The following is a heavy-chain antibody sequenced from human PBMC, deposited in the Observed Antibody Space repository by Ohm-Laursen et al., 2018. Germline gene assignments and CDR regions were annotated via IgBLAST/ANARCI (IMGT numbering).Heavy chain of an antibody. J-gene: IGHJ4*02. D-gene: IGHD3-9*01. Sequence: TLSLTCSVSGGSISSYYWTWIRQPPGKGLEWIGYIYYSGSTKYNPSLESRVTISLYTSRNQFSLRLTSLTAADTAVYYCARNFNWENPYNFAYWGQGILVTVSS. CDR2: IYYSGST. CDR3: ARNFNWENPYNFAY. V-gene: IGHV4-59*01. CDR1: GGSISSYY.